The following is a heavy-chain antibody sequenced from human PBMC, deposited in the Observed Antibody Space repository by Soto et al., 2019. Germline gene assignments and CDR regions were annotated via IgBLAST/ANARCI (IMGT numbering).Heavy chain of an antibody. CDR2: ISAYDGNT. CDR3: AREGRYYDILTGYVSYFDY. CDR1: GYTFINYG. Sequence: GASVKVSCKASGYTFINYGISWVRQAPGQGLEWMGWISAYDGNTNYAEKLQGRVTMTTDTSTTTAYMELRSLRSDDTAVYYCAREGRYYDILTGYVSYFDYWGQGTLVTVSS. J-gene: IGHJ4*02. V-gene: IGHV1-18*01. D-gene: IGHD3-9*01.